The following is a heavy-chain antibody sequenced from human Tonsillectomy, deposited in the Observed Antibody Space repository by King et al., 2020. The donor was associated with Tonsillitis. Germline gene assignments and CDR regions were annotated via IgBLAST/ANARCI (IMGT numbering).Heavy chain of an antibody. Sequence: VQLVESGGSVVQPGGSLRLSCTGSGFTFVDYDVHWVRQAPGKGLEWVAVISHDGRTKFYSDAMEGRSIISRDNSMNTLYLQVNTLKTEDTAVYYCALFLSSGSFSSDYWGRGTLVTVSS. J-gene: IGHJ4*02. CDR1: GFTFVDYD. D-gene: IGHD1-26*01. V-gene: IGHV3-30*19. CDR2: ISHDGRTK. CDR3: ALFLSSGSFSSDY.